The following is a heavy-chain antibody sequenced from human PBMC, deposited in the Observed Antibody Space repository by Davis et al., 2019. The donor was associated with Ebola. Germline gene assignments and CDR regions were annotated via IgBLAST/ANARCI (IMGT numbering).Heavy chain of an antibody. V-gene: IGHV4-59*01. D-gene: IGHD3-10*01. Sequence: MPSETLSLTCTVSGGSISGDYWSWIRQPPGKRLEWIGYIYHNGRTNYNPSLKRRVTISVDTSKNQFSLKLSSVTAADTAVYYCARAKREYNWFDPWGQGTLVSVSS. J-gene: IGHJ5*02. CDR3: ARAKREYNWFDP. CDR1: GGSISGDY. CDR2: IYHNGRT.